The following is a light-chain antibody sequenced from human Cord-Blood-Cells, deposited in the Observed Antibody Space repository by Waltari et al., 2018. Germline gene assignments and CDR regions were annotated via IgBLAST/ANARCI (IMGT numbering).Light chain of an antibody. Sequence: IVLTQSPGTLSLSPGEIATLSCRASQSVSSSYLAWYQQKPCQAPRLLNYGASSRSTGIPDMFSGSGSGTDFTLTISRLEPEDFAVYYCQQYGSSPTFGQGTKVEIK. V-gene: IGKV3-20*01. CDR2: GAS. CDR3: QQYGSSPT. J-gene: IGKJ1*01. CDR1: QSVSSSY.